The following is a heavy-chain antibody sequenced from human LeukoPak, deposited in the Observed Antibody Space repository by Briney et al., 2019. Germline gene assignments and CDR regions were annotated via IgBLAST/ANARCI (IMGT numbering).Heavy chain of an antibody. CDR1: GGSISSSRYY. V-gene: IGHV4-39*07. Sequence: SETLSLTCTVSGGSISSSRYYWGWIRQPPGTGLEWIGSIYYSGNTYYNPSLKSRVTISVDTSKNQFSLKLSSVTAADTAVYYCARDQRGRGYYYYSMDVWGKGTTVTVSS. CDR3: ARDQRGRGYYYYSMDV. CDR2: IYYSGNT. J-gene: IGHJ6*03.